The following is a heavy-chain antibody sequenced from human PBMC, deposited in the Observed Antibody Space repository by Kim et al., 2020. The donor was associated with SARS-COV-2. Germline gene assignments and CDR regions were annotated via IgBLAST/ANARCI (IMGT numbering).Heavy chain of an antibody. CDR3: ATDRDDHGDYAFDY. D-gene: IGHD4-17*01. V-gene: IGHV3-23*01. Sequence: ADSVTGRFTISRADSMNMLYLQMNTLRAEDTAVYYCATDRDDHGDYAFDYWGQGNLVTVSS. J-gene: IGHJ4*02.